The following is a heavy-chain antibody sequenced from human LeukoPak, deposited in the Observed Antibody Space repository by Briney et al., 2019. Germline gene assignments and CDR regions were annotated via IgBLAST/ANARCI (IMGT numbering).Heavy chain of an antibody. CDR1: GFTFSSYA. V-gene: IGHV3-23*01. CDR2: IFGSGGSA. J-gene: IGHJ4*02. Sequence: GGSLRLSCTASGFTFSSYAMYWVRQAPGKGLEWVSGIFGSGGSAHYADSVKGRFTISRDNSLNTVYLQMNSLRAEDTAVYYCGKTTTGYSSGRNPAWPVDYWGQGTLVTVSS. D-gene: IGHD6-19*01. CDR3: GKTTTGYSSGRNPAWPVDY.